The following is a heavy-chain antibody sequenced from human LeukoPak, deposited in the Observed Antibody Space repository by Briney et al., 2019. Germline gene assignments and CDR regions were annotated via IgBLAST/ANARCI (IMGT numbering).Heavy chain of an antibody. CDR3: ARGGYSYGSYFDY. D-gene: IGHD5-18*01. CDR2: ISSNGGST. Sequence: PGGSLRLSCAASGFTFSSYAMRGVRQAPGKGLEYVSAISSNGGSTYYATSVKGRFTISRDNSKNTLYLQMGSLRAEDMAVYYCARGGYSYGSYFDYWGQGTLVTVSS. J-gene: IGHJ4*02. V-gene: IGHV3-64*01. CDR1: GFTFSSYA.